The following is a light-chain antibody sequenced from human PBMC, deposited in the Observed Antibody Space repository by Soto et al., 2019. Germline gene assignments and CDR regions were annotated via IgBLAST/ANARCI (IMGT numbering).Light chain of an antibody. J-gene: IGKJ1*01. CDR1: QSVRSSH. CDR2: SAS. CDR3: QQYDNSPLCT. V-gene: IGKV3-20*01. Sequence: EIVLTQSPGTLSLSPGXRATLSCRASQSVRSSHLAWYQQKPGQAPRLLIYSASSRATGIPDRFSGSGSGTDFTLTISRLEPEDFAVYYCQQYDNSPLCTFGQGTKVDIK.